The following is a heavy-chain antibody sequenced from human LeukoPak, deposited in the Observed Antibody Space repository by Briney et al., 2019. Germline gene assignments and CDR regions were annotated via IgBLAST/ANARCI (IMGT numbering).Heavy chain of an antibody. Sequence: GESLKISCKGSGYSFTNYWIGWVRQMPGKGLEWMGIIYPGDSDTRYSPSFQGQVTISADKSISTAYLQWSSLKASDTAMYYCARQSLSYYYGSGNYIYYYYYYMDVWGKGTTVTVSS. V-gene: IGHV5-51*01. CDR1: GYSFTNYW. J-gene: IGHJ6*03. D-gene: IGHD3-10*01. CDR3: ARQSLSYYYGSGNYIYYYYYYMDV. CDR2: IYPGDSDT.